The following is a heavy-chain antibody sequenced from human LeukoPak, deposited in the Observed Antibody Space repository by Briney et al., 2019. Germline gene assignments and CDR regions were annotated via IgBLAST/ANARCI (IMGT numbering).Heavy chain of an antibody. Sequence: ASVKVSCKASGYTFTGYYMHRVRQAPGQGLEWMGRINPNSGGTNYAQKFQGRVTMTRDTSISTAYMELSRLRSDDTAVYYCACLYGDDWYFDLWGRGTLVTVSS. V-gene: IGHV1-2*06. CDR3: ACLYGDDWYFDL. J-gene: IGHJ2*01. CDR2: INPNSGGT. D-gene: IGHD4-17*01. CDR1: GYTFTGYY.